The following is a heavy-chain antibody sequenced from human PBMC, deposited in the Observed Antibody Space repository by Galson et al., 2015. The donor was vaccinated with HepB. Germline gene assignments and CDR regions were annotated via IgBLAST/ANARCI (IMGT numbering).Heavy chain of an antibody. CDR3: ARDLEGPYYGSGSSGPVYYYYYYGMDV. Sequence: SLRLSCAASGFTFSSYSMNWVRQAPGKGLEWVSSISSSSSYIYYADSVKGRFTISRDNAKNSLYLQMNSLRAEDTAVYYCARDLEGPYYGSGSSGPVYYYYYYGMDVWGQGTTVTVSS. V-gene: IGHV3-21*01. J-gene: IGHJ6*02. CDR1: GFTFSSYS. CDR2: ISSSSSYI. D-gene: IGHD3-10*01.